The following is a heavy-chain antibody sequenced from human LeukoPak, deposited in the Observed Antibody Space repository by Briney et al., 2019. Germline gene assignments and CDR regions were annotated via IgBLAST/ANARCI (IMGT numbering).Heavy chain of an antibody. CDR3: ARVRGSYCSDY. CDR1: GFTFSDYY. Sequence: GGSLRLSCAASGFTFSDYYMSWIRQAPGKGLEWVSYISSSGSTIHYADSVEGRFTISRDNAKNSLYLQMNSLRAEDTAVYYCARVRGSYCSDYWGQGTLVTVSS. CDR2: ISSSGSTI. J-gene: IGHJ4*02. D-gene: IGHD1-26*01. V-gene: IGHV3-11*04.